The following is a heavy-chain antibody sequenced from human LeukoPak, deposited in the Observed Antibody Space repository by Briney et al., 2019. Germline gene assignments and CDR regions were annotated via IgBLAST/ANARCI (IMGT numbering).Heavy chain of an antibody. Sequence: SETLSLTCTVSGGSISSYYRSWIRQPPGKGLEWIGYIYYSGSTNYNPSLKSRVTISVDTSKNQFSLKLSSVTAADTAVYYCARSTGTSWGQGTLVTVSS. D-gene: IGHD1-1*01. V-gene: IGHV4-59*01. CDR1: GGSISSYY. J-gene: IGHJ5*02. CDR2: IYYSGST. CDR3: ARSTGTS.